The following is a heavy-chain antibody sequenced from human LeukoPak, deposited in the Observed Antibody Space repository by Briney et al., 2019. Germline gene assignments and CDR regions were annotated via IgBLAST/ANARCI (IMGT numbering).Heavy chain of an antibody. Sequence: SETLSLTRTVSGGSISSYYWSWIRQPPGKGLEWIGYIYYSGSTNYNPSLKSRVTISVDTSKNQFSLKLSSVTAADTAVYYCARLRPAGTALVSNWFDPWGQGTLVTVSS. D-gene: IGHD6-13*01. CDR3: ARLRPAGTALVSNWFDP. CDR1: GGSISSYY. V-gene: IGHV4-59*08. J-gene: IGHJ5*02. CDR2: IYYSGST.